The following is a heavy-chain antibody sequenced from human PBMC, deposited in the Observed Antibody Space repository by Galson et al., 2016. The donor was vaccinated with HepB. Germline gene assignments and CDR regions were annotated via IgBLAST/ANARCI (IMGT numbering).Heavy chain of an antibody. CDR3: ASRGARSCSGGSCYECDY. J-gene: IGHJ4*02. D-gene: IGHD2-15*01. CDR2: ISSSSAYV. Sequence: SLRLSCAASGFSFSTYTMNWVRQAPGKGLEWISYISSSSAYVDYADSVKGRFTISRENAKNSLYLQMNSLRAEDTAVYYCASRGARSCSGGSCYECDYWGQGTLVTVSS. V-gene: IGHV3-21*04. CDR1: GFSFSTYT.